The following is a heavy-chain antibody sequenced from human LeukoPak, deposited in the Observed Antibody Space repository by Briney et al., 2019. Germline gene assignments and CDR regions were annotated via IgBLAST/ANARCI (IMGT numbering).Heavy chain of an antibody. CDR1: GYSFTSYW. CDR3: ARHRGPGDYYYDSSGYYYFDY. D-gene: IGHD3-22*01. V-gene: IGHV5-51*01. Sequence: GESLKISCKGSGYSFTSYWIGWVRQMPGKGLGWMGIIYPGDSDTRYSPSFQGQVTISADKSISTAYLQWSSLKASDTAMYYCARHRGPGDYYYDSSGYYYFDYWGQGTLVTVSS. J-gene: IGHJ4*02. CDR2: IYPGDSDT.